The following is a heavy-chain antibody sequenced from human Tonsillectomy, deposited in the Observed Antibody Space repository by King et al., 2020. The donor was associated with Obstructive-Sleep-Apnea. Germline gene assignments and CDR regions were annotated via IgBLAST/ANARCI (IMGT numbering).Heavy chain of an antibody. CDR3: TRQVITFGGVIVS. Sequence: VQLVESGGGLVQPGGSLKLSCAASGFTFIGSAMHWVRQASGKGLELVGRIRSKANSYASAYASSVKGRFTISRDDSKNTAYLQRNSLKTEDTAVYYCTRQVITFGGVIVSWGQGTLVTVSS. V-gene: IGHV3-73*01. J-gene: IGHJ5*02. CDR2: IRSKANSYAS. D-gene: IGHD3-16*02. CDR1: GFTFIGSA.